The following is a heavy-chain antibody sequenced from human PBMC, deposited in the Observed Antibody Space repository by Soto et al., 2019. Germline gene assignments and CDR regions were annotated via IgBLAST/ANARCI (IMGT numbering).Heavy chain of an antibody. J-gene: IGHJ4*02. CDR3: AAGAIFGVVPLDY. CDR1: GGSISSGGYS. CDR2: IYHSGST. V-gene: IGHV4-30-2*01. D-gene: IGHD3-3*01. Sequence: QLQLQESGSGLVKPSQTLSLTCAVSGGSISSGGYSWSWIRQPPGKGLEWIGYIYHSGSTYYNPSLKSRVTLSVDRPKNQFSLKLSSVTAADTAVYYCAAGAIFGVVPLDYWGQGTLVTVSS.